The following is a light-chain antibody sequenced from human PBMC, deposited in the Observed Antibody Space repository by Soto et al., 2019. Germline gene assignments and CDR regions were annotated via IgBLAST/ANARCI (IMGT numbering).Light chain of an antibody. V-gene: IGKV3-20*01. Sequence: EIVLTQSPGTLSLSPGERATLSCRASQSVRSSFFAWYQQKPGQAPRLLIYDVSVRATGIPDRFSGSGSGTDFPLTINRLEPEDFPVYYFQKYETSVMYTFAQGTKLEI. CDR1: QSVRSSF. J-gene: IGKJ2*01. CDR3: QKYETSVMYT. CDR2: DVS.